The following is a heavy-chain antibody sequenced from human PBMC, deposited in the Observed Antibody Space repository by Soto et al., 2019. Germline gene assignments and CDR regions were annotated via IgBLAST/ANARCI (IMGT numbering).Heavy chain of an antibody. CDR1: GYSFTSYW. CDR2: IDPGDSDT. V-gene: IGHV5-51*01. CDR3: AREPDYGSGSYYPKGMDV. Sequence: PGESLKISCKGSGYSFTSYWIGWVRQMPGKGLEWMGIIDPGDSDTRYSPSFQGQVTISADKSISTAYLQWSSLKASDTVMYYCAREPDYGSGSYYPKGMDVWGQGTTVTVSS. D-gene: IGHD3-10*01. J-gene: IGHJ6*02.